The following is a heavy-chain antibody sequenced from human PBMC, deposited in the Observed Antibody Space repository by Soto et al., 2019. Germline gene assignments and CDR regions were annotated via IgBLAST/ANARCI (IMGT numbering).Heavy chain of an antibody. V-gene: IGHV3-21*01. J-gene: IGHJ4*02. CDR1: GFTFSSYS. D-gene: IGHD1-26*01. CDR2: ISSSSSYI. CDR3: ARDGEVGATGFDY. Sequence: VGSLRLSCAASGFTFSSYSMNWVRQAPGKGLEWVSSISSSSSYIYYADSVKGRFTISRDNAKNSLYLQMNSLRAEDTAVYYCARDGEVGATGFDYWGQGTLVTVSS.